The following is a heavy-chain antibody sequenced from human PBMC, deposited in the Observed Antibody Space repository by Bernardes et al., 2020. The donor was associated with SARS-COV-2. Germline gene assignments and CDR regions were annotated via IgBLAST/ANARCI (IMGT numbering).Heavy chain of an antibody. D-gene: IGHD1-7*01. CDR1: GYTLTDYH. Sequence: ASVKVSCKASGYTLTDYHMHWVRQAPGQGLEWVGRIYPTNGGTEYAQKFQGRVTMTRDTSINTAYLELSGLKYDDTAVYYCAKENWKYENWGQGTLVTVSS. J-gene: IGHJ4*02. V-gene: IGHV1-2*02. CDR3: AKENWKYEN. CDR2: IYPTNGGT.